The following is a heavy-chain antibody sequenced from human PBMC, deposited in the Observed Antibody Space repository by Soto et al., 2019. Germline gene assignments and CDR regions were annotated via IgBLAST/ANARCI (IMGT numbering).Heavy chain of an antibody. Sequence: EVQLVESGGGLVQPGRSLRLSCAASGFTFDDYAMHWVRQAPGKGLEWVSGISWNSGSIGYADSVKGRFTISRDNAKNSLYLQMNSLRAEDTAVYYCAKDQSHGSGYYYYGMDVWGQGTTVTVSS. CDR2: ISWNSGSI. D-gene: IGHD3-10*01. CDR1: GFTFDDYA. V-gene: IGHV3-9*01. CDR3: AKDQSHGSGYYYYGMDV. J-gene: IGHJ6*02.